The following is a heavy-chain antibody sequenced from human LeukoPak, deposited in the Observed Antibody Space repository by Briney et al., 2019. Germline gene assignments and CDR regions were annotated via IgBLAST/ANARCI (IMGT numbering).Heavy chain of an antibody. Sequence: PSETLSLTCTVSGGSISSGDYYWSWIRQPPGKGLEWIGYIYYSGSTYYNPSLKSRVTISVDTSKNQFSLKLSPVTAADAAVYYCARGAGVLGGDYWGQGTLVTVSS. J-gene: IGHJ4*02. CDR1: GGSISSGDYY. CDR3: ARGAGVLGGDY. CDR2: IYYSGST. D-gene: IGHD2-8*01. V-gene: IGHV4-30-4*08.